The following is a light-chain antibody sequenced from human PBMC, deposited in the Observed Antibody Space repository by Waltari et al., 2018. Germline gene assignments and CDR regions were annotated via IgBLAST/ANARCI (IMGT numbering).Light chain of an antibody. Sequence: SYVVTQSPPVSVSPGETARITWGGENIGRKSVHWYQQRHGQAPVLVISYDSDRPSGIPERFSGSNSGNTATLTISWVEAEDEADYYCLVWHSTIDHQGVFGGGTKLTVL. J-gene: IGLJ2*01. CDR2: YDS. CDR3: LVWHSTIDHQGV. CDR1: NIGRKS. V-gene: IGLV3-21*04.